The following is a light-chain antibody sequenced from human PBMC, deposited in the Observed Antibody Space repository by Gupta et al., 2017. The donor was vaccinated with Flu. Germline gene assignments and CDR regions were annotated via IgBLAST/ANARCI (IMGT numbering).Light chain of an antibody. J-gene: IGLJ3*02. Sequence: QSALTQPASVSASPVQSITISCSRTSSDVGSYNLVSWYQQQSGKAPKLVIYEGSKRPSEVADHFSGSKSGSTTTLTIYGLWDEVDADYSCCADGSSNNWVFGGWTKLTVL. CDR2: EGS. CDR3: CADGSSNNWV. CDR1: SSDVGSYNL. V-gene: IGLV2-23*01.